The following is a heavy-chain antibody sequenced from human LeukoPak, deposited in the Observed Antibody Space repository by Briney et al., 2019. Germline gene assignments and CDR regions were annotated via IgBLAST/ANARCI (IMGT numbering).Heavy chain of an antibody. Sequence: ASVKVSCKASGYTFTGYYMHWVRQAPGQGLEWMGWINPNSGGTNYAQKFQGRVTMTRDTSISTAYMELSRLRSDDTAVYYCAMVWSGYYHFDYWGQGTLVTVSS. CDR1: GYTFTGYY. CDR3: AMVWSGYYHFDY. CDR2: INPNSGGT. J-gene: IGHJ4*02. D-gene: IGHD3-3*01. V-gene: IGHV1-2*02.